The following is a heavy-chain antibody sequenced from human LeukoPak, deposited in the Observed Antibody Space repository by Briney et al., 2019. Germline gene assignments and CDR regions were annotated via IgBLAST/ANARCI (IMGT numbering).Heavy chain of an antibody. CDR3: ATGGRSWFTHY. D-gene: IGHD6-13*01. CDR1: GYTFTSYG. J-gene: IGHJ4*02. V-gene: IGHV1-18*01. CDR2: ISPYNGNT. Sequence: ASVKVSCKASGYTFTSYGISWVRQAPGQGLEWMGWISPYNGNTYYAQKFHGRVTLTTDTSTSTAFMELRSPRADDTAVYYFATGGRSWFTHYLGQGTLVTVSS.